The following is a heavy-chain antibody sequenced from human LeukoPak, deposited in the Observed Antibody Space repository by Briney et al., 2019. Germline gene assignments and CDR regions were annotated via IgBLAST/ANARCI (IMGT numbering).Heavy chain of an antibody. CDR1: GFTFSSYS. CDR3: ATGYCSSTNCYIFGGMDV. V-gene: IGHV3-21*01. CDR2: ISSSSSYI. D-gene: IGHD2-2*02. J-gene: IGHJ6*02. Sequence: PGGALTLSCAASGFTFSSYSMNWLRQAPGKGLEWVASISSSSSYIYYADPVKGPFTTSRDNAKTSLYLQTNSPRAKDTAVYYCATGYCSSTNCYIFGGMDVWGQGTTVTVSS.